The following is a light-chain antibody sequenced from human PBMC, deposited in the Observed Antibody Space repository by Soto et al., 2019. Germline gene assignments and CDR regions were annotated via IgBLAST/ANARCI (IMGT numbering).Light chain of an antibody. CDR3: QQRSNWPPGRT. Sequence: DIVLTQSPATLSLSPGERATLSCRASQSVSSYLAWYQQKPGQAPRLLIYDASNRATGIPARFSGSGSGTDFTLTISSLEPEDFAVYYCQQRSNWPPGRTFGQGTKVEIK. J-gene: IGKJ1*01. V-gene: IGKV3-11*01. CDR1: QSVSSY. CDR2: DAS.